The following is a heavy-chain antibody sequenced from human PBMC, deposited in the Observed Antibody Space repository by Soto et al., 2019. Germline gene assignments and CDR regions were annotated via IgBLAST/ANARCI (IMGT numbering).Heavy chain of an antibody. CDR1: GDSISSYY. CDR3: ARQGTVVINPIYYYYYGMDV. D-gene: IGHD3-22*01. CDR2: IHYSGST. Sequence: PSETLSLTFTVSGDSISSYYWSWIRQPPGKGLEWIGYIHYSGSTNYNPSLKSRVTISVDTSKNQFSLKLSSVTAADTAVYYCARQGTVVINPIYYYYYGMDVWGQGTTVTVSS. V-gene: IGHV4-59*08. J-gene: IGHJ6*02.